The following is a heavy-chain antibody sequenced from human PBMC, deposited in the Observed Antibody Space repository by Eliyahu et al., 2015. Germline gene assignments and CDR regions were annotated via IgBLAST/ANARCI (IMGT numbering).Heavy chain of an antibody. CDR3: ARYVAGTFDS. D-gene: IGHD3-10*01. V-gene: IGHV4-28*01. Sequence: QVQLKASGPGLVKPSDTLSLPCAVSGDSINNTNWWCWIRQSPGRALEWIGYMYHSGGSHYNPSLKTRATMSLEAFRNQFSLTVTSVTAADTAIYFCARYVAGTFDSWGQGAPGTVSS. CDR1: GDSINNTNW. J-gene: IGHJ4*02. CDR2: MYHSGGS.